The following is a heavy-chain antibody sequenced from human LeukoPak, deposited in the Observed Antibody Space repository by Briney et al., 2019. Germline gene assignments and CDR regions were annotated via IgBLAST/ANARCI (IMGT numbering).Heavy chain of an antibody. CDR2: ISGSGGST. CDR1: GFTFSSYA. V-gene: IGHV3-23*01. D-gene: IGHD3-3*01. Sequence: GGSLRLSCAAPGFTFSSYAMSWVRQTPGKGLEWVSSISGSGGSTNYADSVTGRFTISRGNSNNTLYLQMNSLRADDTAVYYCAKDGLRFLEWYLGYFDLWGRGTLVTVSS. CDR3: AKDGLRFLEWYLGYFDL. J-gene: IGHJ2*01.